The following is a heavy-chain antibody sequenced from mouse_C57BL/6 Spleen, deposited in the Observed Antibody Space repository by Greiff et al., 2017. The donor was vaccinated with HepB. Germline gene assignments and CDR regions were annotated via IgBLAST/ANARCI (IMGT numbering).Heavy chain of an antibody. D-gene: IGHD1-1*01. Sequence: VKLQESGAELVKPGASVKLSCKASGYTFTSYWMQWVKQRPGQGLEWIGEIDPSDSYTNYNQKFKGKATLTVDTSSSTAYMQLSSLTSEDSAVYYCARNGFITTVVYFDYWGQGTTLTVSS. J-gene: IGHJ2*01. V-gene: IGHV1-50*01. CDR1: GYTFTSYW. CDR2: IDPSDSYT. CDR3: ARNGFITTVVYFDY.